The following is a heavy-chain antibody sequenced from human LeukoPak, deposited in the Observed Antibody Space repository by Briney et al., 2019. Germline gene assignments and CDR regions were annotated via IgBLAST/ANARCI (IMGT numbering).Heavy chain of an antibody. J-gene: IGHJ4*02. Sequence: GASVKVSCKASGYTFTNYGISWVRQAPGQGLEWMGWLSAYNGDTKSAQKVQGRVTMTTDTSTSTAYMELRSLRSDDTAVYYCARVGEQHLDYYFDYWGQGTLVTVSS. CDR2: LSAYNGDT. CDR3: ARVGEQHLDYYFDY. D-gene: IGHD6-13*01. V-gene: IGHV1-18*01. CDR1: GYTFTNYG.